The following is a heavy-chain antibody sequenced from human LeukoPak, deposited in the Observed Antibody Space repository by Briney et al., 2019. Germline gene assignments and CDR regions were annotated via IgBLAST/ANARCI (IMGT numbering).Heavy chain of an antibody. J-gene: IGHJ4*02. D-gene: IGHD2-21*02. CDR1: GGSISSSSYY. V-gene: IGHV4-39*07. CDR2: IYYSGST. Sequence: PSETLSLTCTVSGGSISSSSYYWGWIRQPPGKGLEWIGSIYYSGSTNYNPSLKSRVTISIDTSKNQFSLKLSSVTAADTAVYYCARGLGFVVTAIPTSGYFDYWGQGTLVTVSS. CDR3: ARGLGFVVTAIPTSGYFDY.